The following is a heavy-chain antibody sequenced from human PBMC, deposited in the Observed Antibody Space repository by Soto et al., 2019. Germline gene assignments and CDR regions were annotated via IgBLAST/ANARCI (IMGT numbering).Heavy chain of an antibody. Sequence: QVQLVQSGAEVKKPGASVKFSCKASRITFSTYAIHWVRQAPGQRLEWMGWINAGNGNTRYSQKFQGRVTLTRDTSASTAYMDLSSLRSEDTAIYYCARAISGYVTWGQGTLVTVSS. CDR1: RITFSTYA. CDR2: INAGNGNT. J-gene: IGHJ5*02. CDR3: ARAISGYVT. V-gene: IGHV1-3*01. D-gene: IGHD5-12*01.